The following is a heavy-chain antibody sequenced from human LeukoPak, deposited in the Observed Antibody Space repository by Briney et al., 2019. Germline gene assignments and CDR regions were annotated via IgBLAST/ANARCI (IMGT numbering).Heavy chain of an antibody. Sequence: GASVKVSCKASGYTFTGYYMHWVRQAPGQGLEWMGWINPDSGGTKYAQKFQGRVTMTRDTSISTAYMELSRLRSDDTALYYCARVDDRGHYYDSSGPRKLFDYWGQGTLVTVSS. D-gene: IGHD3-22*01. CDR3: ARVDDRGHYYDSSGPRKLFDY. CDR1: GYTFTGYY. V-gene: IGHV1-2*02. CDR2: INPDSGGT. J-gene: IGHJ4*02.